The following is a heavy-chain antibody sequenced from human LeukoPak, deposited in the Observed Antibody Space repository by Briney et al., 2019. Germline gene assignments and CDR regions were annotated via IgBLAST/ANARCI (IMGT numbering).Heavy chain of an antibody. CDR3: AAAGIYSSSWFSYYYYYYMDV. D-gene: IGHD6-13*01. J-gene: IGHJ6*03. V-gene: IGHV1-8*03. CDR1: GYTLTELS. CDR2: MNPNSGNT. Sequence: ASVKVSCKVSGYTLTELSMHWVRQAPGKGLEWMGWMNPNSGNTGYAQKFQGRVTITRNTSISTAYMELSSLRSEDTAVYYCAAAGIYSSSWFSYYYYYYMDVWGKGTTVTVSS.